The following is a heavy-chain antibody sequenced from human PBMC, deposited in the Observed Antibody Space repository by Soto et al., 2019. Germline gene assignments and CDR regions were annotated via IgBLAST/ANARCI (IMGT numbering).Heavy chain of an antibody. CDR2: MNSDGSNT. J-gene: IGHJ4*02. V-gene: IGHV3-74*01. D-gene: IGHD1-26*01. CDR1: GFTFSNYW. CDR3: ATSKGGVSEGPTTY. Sequence: EVQLVESGGALVQPGGSLRLSCAASGFTFSNYWMHWVRQAPGKGLVWISRMNSDGSNTVYADAVKGRFTISRDNAKKTLYLQMNSLRVEDTAVYYCATSKGGVSEGPTTYWGQGALVTVSS.